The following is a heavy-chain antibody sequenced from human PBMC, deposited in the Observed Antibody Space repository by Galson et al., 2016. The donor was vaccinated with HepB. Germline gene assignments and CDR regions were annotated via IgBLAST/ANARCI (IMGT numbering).Heavy chain of an antibody. V-gene: IGHV3-9*01. CDR1: GFTFDDYA. D-gene: IGHD3-22*01. Sequence: SLRLSCAASGFTFDDYAMHWVRQAPGKGLEWVSGISWNSGSIGYADSVKGRFTISRDNAKNSLFLQMNSLRAEDTALYYCVKDKGYDTRGYYGAFDIWGHGSMVTVSS. CDR2: ISWNSGSI. J-gene: IGHJ3*02. CDR3: VKDKGYDTRGYYGAFDI.